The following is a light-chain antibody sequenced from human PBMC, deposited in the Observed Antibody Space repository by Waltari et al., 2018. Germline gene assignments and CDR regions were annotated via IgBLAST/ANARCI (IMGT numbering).Light chain of an antibody. CDR2: SSN. J-gene: IGLJ3*02. Sequence: QSVLTQPPSASGTPGQRVTISCSGGSSNIGSNVVTWYQQFPGTAPKLLIYSSNQRPSGVPDRFSGSKSGTSSSLAIRGLQSEDEADFYCASWDDSLNGWVFGGGTKLTVL. CDR1: SSNIGSNV. V-gene: IGLV1-44*01. CDR3: ASWDDSLNGWV.